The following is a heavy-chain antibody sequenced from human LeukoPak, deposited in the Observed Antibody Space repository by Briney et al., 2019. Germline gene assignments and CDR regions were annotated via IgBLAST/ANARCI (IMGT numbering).Heavy chain of an antibody. V-gene: IGHV1-18*01. Sequence: ASVKVSCKASGYTFTSYGISWVRQAPGQGLEWMGWISAYNGNTNYAQKLQGRVTMTTDTSTSTAYMELRSLRSEDTAVYYCARDPLIAARPGWFDPWGQGTLVTVSS. CDR3: ARDPLIAARPGWFDP. CDR1: GYTFTSYG. J-gene: IGHJ5*02. D-gene: IGHD6-6*01. CDR2: ISAYNGNT.